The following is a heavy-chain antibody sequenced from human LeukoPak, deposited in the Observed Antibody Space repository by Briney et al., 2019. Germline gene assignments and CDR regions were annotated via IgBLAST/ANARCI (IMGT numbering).Heavy chain of an antibody. Sequence: GGSLRLSCAGSGFYSNDYARYAMSWVRQVPGKGLEWVSAISGTADTTKYADSVKGRFTISRDNSKNTLYLQMNSLRAEDTAVYYCAKGWDNFYFYYYMDVWGKGTMVTVSS. CDR1: GFYSNDYARYA. V-gene: IGHV3-23*01. J-gene: IGHJ6*03. CDR2: ISGTADTT. CDR3: AKGWDNFYFYYYMDV. D-gene: IGHD1-26*01.